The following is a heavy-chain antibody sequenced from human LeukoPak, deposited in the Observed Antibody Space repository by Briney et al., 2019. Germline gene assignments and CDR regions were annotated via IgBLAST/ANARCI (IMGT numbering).Heavy chain of an antibody. D-gene: IGHD1-26*01. CDR2: IYYSGST. CDR1: GVSISSSSYY. Sequence: PSETLSLTCTVSGVSISSSSYYWGWIRQPPGKGLEWIGSIYYSGSTYYNPSLKSRVTISVDTSKNQFSLKLSSVTAADTAVYYCARRVHSGSYSFDYWGQGTLVTVSS. CDR3: ARRVHSGSYSFDY. J-gene: IGHJ4*02. V-gene: IGHV4-39*01.